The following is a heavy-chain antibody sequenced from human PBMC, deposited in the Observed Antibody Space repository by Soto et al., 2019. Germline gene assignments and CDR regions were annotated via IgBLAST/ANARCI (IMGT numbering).Heavy chain of an antibody. D-gene: IGHD3-10*01. Sequence: QVQLVESGGGVVQPGRSLRLSCAASGFTFSSYAMHWVRQAPGKGLEWVAVISYDGSNKYYADSVKGRFTISRDNSKNTLYLQMNSLIAEDTAVYYCARDIAPWGVNRYYYYGMDVWGQGTTVTVSS. CDR1: GFTFSSYA. CDR3: ARDIAPWGVNRYYYYGMDV. J-gene: IGHJ6*02. CDR2: ISYDGSNK. V-gene: IGHV3-30-3*01.